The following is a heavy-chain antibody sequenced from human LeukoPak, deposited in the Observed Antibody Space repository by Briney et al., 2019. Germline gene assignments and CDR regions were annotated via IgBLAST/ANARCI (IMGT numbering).Heavy chain of an antibody. V-gene: IGHV3-23*01. CDR2: ISACGCRK. CDR1: GYTFSKYA. D-gene: IGHD6-13*01. J-gene: IGHJ5*02. CDR3: AKLQRIAAAGEDWFAP. Sequence: GGSLRLSCAASGYTFSKYAMSWVRRAPGRGLEGVSGISACGCRKYVAFFVSGQFTFSRDNSKNTMYLQMNSLRAEDTAVYYCAKLQRIAAAGEDWFAPWGQGTLVTVSS.